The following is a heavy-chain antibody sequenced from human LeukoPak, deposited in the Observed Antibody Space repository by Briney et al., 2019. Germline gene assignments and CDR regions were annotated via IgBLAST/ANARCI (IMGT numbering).Heavy chain of an antibody. CDR2: ISGGGGNT. J-gene: IGHJ6*03. D-gene: IGHD1-26*01. Sequence: GGSLRLPCAASGFTYSTYAMSWVRQAPGKGLDWVSSISGGGGNTAYADSVKGRFTISRDNPKNTLNLQINSLRAEDTAVYYCAKDTGANPYYYYYMDVWGKGTTVTVSS. CDR1: GFTYSTYA. CDR3: AKDTGANPYYYYYMDV. V-gene: IGHV3-23*01.